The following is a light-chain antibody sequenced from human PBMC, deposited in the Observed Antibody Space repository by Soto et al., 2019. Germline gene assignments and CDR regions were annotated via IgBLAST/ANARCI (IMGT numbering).Light chain of an antibody. CDR2: EVS. J-gene: IGLJ3*02. V-gene: IGLV2-14*01. CDR3: SSYTTSSTRV. Sequence: QSALTPPASVSGSPGQSITISCTGTSSDVGTYNYVSWYQQHPGKAPKLMIYEVSNWPSGVSNRFSGSKSGNTASLTISGLQAEDESDYYCSSYTTSSTRVFGGGTKVTV. CDR1: SSDVGTYNY.